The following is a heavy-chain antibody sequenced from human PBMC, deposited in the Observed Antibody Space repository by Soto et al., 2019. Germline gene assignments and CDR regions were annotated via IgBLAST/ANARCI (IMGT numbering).Heavy chain of an antibody. V-gene: IGHV1-3*01. D-gene: IGHD2-15*01. CDR3: AAGDCSGGSCYGYFQH. CDR2: INAGNGNT. Sequence: QVQLVQSGAEVKKPGASVKVSCKASGYTFTSYAMHWVRHAPGQRLEWMGWINAGNGNTKYSQKFQGRVTITRDTSASTAYMELSSLRSEDTAVYYCAAGDCSGGSCYGYFQHWGQGTLVTVSS. J-gene: IGHJ1*01. CDR1: GYTFTSYA.